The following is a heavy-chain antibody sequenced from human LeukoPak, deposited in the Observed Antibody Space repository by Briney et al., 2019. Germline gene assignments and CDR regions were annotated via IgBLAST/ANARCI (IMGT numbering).Heavy chain of an antibody. CDR1: GYIFTSHG. Sequence: ASVKVSCRASGYIFTSHGITWVRQAPGQGLEWMGWISAYNGNADYPEKLQGRVTMTTDTSTKTAYMELRSLRSDDTAVYYCARYRLSDSPINWFDPWGQGTLVTVSS. J-gene: IGHJ5*02. V-gene: IGHV1-18*01. CDR3: ARYRLSDSPINWFDP. CDR2: ISAYNGNA. D-gene: IGHD3-22*01.